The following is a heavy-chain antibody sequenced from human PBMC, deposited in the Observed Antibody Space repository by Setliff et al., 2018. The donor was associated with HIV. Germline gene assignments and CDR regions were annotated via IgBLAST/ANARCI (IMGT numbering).Heavy chain of an antibody. Sequence: GGSLRLSCTASGFSFRTYTNWVRQAPGKGLEWVSSVSSGGHTIYYADSAKGRFTISRDGAKNSVFLQMNSLRVEDTAVYYCARDFCGSSCSSGYGYFDHWGQGTLVTVSS. J-gene: IGHJ4*02. CDR3: ARDFCGSSCSSGYGYFDH. CDR2: VSSGGHTI. D-gene: IGHD2-15*01. CDR1: GFSFRTYT. V-gene: IGHV3-48*01.